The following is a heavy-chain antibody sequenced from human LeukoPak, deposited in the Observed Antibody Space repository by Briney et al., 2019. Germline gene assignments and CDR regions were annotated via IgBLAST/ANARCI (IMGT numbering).Heavy chain of an antibody. CDR1: GGSISSYY. CDR3: AGLPLYSSGWYYFDY. CDR2: IYYSGST. Sequence: KPSETLSLTCTVSGGSISSYYWSWIRQPPGKGLEWLGYIYYSGSTNYNPSLKSRVTISVDTSKNQFSLKLSSVTAADTAVYYCAGLPLYSSGWYYFDYWGQGTLVTVSS. V-gene: IGHV4-59*08. J-gene: IGHJ4*02. D-gene: IGHD6-19*01.